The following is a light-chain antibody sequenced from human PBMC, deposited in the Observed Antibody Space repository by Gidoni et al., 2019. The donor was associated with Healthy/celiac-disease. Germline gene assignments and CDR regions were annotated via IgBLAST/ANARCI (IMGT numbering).Light chain of an antibody. CDR3: QQYNSYSRT. CDR2: DVS. V-gene: IGKV1-5*01. Sequence: DIQMTQYPSNLSASVGDRVTITFRASQSISSWLAWYQQKPGKAPKLVIYDVSSLESGVPSRFSGSGSGTEFTLTISSLQPDDFATYYCQQYNSYSRTFGQGTKVEIK. CDR1: QSISSW. J-gene: IGKJ1*01.